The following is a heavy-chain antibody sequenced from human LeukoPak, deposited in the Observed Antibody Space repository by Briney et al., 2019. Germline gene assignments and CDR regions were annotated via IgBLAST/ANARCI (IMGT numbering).Heavy chain of an antibody. Sequence: ASVKVSCKASGYTFTGYYMHRVRQAPGQGLEWMGWINPNSGGTNYAQKFQGRVTMTRDTSISTAYMELSRLRSDDTAVYYCARDRRIYSKNDAFDIWGQGTMVTVSS. CDR2: INPNSGGT. CDR3: ARDRRIYSKNDAFDI. CDR1: GYTFTGYY. V-gene: IGHV1-2*02. J-gene: IGHJ3*02. D-gene: IGHD4-11*01.